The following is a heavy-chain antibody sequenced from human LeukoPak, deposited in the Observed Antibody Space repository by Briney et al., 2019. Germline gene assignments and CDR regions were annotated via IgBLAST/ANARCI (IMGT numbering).Heavy chain of an antibody. CDR3: AKGTGVTTVTTYHY. D-gene: IGHD4-17*01. CDR2: IYSGGAT. CDR1: GFIVGSYY. J-gene: IGHJ4*02. V-gene: IGHV3-53*01. Sequence: GGSLRLSCAASGFIVGSYYMSWVRETPGKGLEWVSAIYSGGATYYADSVKGRFTISRDNSKNTLYLQMNSLRAEDTAVYYCAKGTGVTTVTTYHYWGQGTLVTVSS.